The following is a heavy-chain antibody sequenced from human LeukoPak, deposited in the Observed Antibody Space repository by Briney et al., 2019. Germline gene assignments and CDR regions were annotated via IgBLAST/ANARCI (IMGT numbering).Heavy chain of an antibody. CDR2: ISGSNGNT. D-gene: IGHD2-15*01. V-gene: IGHV1-18*01. J-gene: IGHJ6*04. CDR1: DYTFTRYG. CDR3: ASATLRCSGGSCYEMDV. Sequence: ASVRVSCKASDYTFTRYGISWVRQAPGQGLEWMGWISGSNGNTNYAQKTQDRVTFTTDTSTSTAYMELSSLRSEDTAVYYCASATLRCSGGSCYEMDVWGKGTTVTVSS.